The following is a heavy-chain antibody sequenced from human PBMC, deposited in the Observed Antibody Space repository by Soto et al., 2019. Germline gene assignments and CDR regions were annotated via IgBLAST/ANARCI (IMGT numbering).Heavy chain of an antibody. CDR1: GFTFSNAW. V-gene: IGHV3-15*01. J-gene: IGHJ4*02. CDR2: IKSKTDGGTT. Sequence: PGGSLRLSCAASGFTFSNAWMSWVRQAPGKGLEWVGRIKSKTDGGTTDYAAPVKGRFTISRDDSKNTLYLQMNSLKTEDTAVFYCTTEPWNYVYYFDYWGQGTLVTVSS. CDR3: TTEPWNYVYYFDY. D-gene: IGHD1-7*01.